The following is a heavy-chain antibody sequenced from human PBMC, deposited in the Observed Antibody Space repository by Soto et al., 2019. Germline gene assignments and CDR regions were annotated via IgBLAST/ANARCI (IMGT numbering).Heavy chain of an antibody. CDR2: IKSKTDGGKT. D-gene: IGHD5-18*01. V-gene: IGHV3-15*01. J-gene: IGHJ6*02. Sequence: PGGSLRLSCAASGFTFSNAWMSWVRQAPGKGLEWVGRIKSKTDGGKTDYAAPVKGRFTISRDDSKNTLYLQMNSLKTEDTAGYYCTTPRGYSYGSPSDYYYYYGTDVWGQGTTVTVSS. CDR3: TTPRGYSYGSPSDYYYYYGTDV. CDR1: GFTFSNAW.